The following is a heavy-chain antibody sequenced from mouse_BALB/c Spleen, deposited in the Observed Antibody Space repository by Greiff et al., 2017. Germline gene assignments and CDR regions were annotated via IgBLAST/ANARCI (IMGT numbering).Heavy chain of an antibody. CDR2: ISYSGST. Sequence: EVQRVESGPGLVKPSQSLSLTCTVTGYSITSDYAWNWIRQFPGNKLEWMGYISYSGSTSYNPSLKSRISITRDTSKNQFFLQLNSVTTEDTATYYCARCPITTVVAEYFDYWGQGTTLTVSS. V-gene: IGHV3-2*02. D-gene: IGHD1-1*01. CDR3: ARCPITTVVAEYFDY. CDR1: GYSITSDYA. J-gene: IGHJ2*01.